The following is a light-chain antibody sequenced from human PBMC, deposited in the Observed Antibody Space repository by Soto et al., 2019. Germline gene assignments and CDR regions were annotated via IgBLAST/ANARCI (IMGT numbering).Light chain of an antibody. CDR3: QQYHSYSWT. CDR2: DAS. J-gene: IGKJ1*01. Sequence: DIQMTQSPSTLSASVGDRVTITCRASQSVSSWLAWYQQKPGKAPKLLIYDASSLESGVPLRFSGSGSGTEFTLTISSLQPDDAATYYCQQYHSYSWTFGQGTKVDIK. V-gene: IGKV1-5*01. CDR1: QSVSSW.